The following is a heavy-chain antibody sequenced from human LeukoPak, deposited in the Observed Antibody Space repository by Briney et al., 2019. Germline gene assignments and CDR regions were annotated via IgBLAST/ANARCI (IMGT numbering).Heavy chain of an antibody. V-gene: IGHV4-39*01. D-gene: IGHD2-2*01. CDR3: ARHQIVVVPGGFDP. CDR2: IYYSRST. CDR1: GGSISSSSYY. J-gene: IGHJ5*02. Sequence: PSETLSLTCTVSGGSISSSSYYWGWIRQPPGKGLEWIGSIYYSRSTYYNPSLKSRVTISVDTSKNQFSLKLSSVTAADTAVYYCARHQIVVVPGGFDPWGQGTLVTVSS.